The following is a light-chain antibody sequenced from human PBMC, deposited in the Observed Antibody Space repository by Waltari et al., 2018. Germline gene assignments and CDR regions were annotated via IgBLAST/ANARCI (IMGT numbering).Light chain of an antibody. CDR2: DVS. J-gene: IGLJ3*02. CDR1: RSHVGRYHS. Sequence: QSALTPPASVSGSPGQSITISCTGPRSHVGRYHSVPWYQQHQGKATKLRSYDVSNRPSGVSNRFSGSKSGSTASLTISGLQSEDEADYYCTSYTHSGTWVFGGGTKLTVL. CDR3: TSYTHSGTWV. V-gene: IGLV2-14*03.